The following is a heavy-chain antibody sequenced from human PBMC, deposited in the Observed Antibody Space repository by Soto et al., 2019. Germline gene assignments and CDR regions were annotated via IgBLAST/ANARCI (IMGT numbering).Heavy chain of an antibody. V-gene: IGHV3-33*01. CDR1: GFTFSSSG. CDR3: ARDGLRAGYYYYVMDV. J-gene: IGHJ6*02. Sequence: GGSLRLSCAASGFTFSSSGMHWVRQAPGKGLEWVAVIWYDGSNKYYADSVKGRFTISRDNSKNTLYLQMNSLRAEDTAVYYCARDGLRAGYYYYVMDVWGQGTTVTVSS. CDR2: IWYDGSNK.